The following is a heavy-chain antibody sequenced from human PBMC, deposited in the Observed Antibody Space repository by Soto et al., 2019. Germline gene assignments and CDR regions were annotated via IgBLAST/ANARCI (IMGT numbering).Heavy chain of an antibody. CDR3: ATQGGFCYFDY. J-gene: IGHJ4*02. Sequence: EVQVVESGGGLIQPGGSLRLSCAASGFTVSSNYMSWVRQAPGKGLEWVSALYSGGTAYYADSVKGRFTIARDESKDTLYLQMNSLRGEDTAVYYCATQGGFCYFDYGGQGTLVTVSS. CDR2: LYSGGTA. CDR1: GFTVSSNY. V-gene: IGHV3-53*01. D-gene: IGHD3-10*01.